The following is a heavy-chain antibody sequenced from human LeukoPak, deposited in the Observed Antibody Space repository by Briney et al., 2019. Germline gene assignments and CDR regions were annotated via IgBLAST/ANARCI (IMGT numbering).Heavy chain of an antibody. CDR1: GGTFSSYA. J-gene: IGHJ6*02. CDR3: ARSLAGTTSKYYYYYGMDV. D-gene: IGHD1-7*01. CDR2: IIPIFGTA. Sequence: ASVKVSCKASGGTFSSYAISWVRQAPGQGLEWMGGIIPIFGTANYAQKFQGRVTITADESTSTAYMELSSLRSEDTAVYNCARSLAGTTSKYYYYYGMDVWGQGTTVTVSS. V-gene: IGHV1-69*13.